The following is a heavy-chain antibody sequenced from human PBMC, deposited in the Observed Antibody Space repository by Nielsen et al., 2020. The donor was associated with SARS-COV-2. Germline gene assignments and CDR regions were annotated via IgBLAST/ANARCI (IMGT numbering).Heavy chain of an antibody. D-gene: IGHD2-2*01. CDR3: ARRDCSSTSCYDDFDY. CDR2: IYYSGST. Sequence: GSLRLSCTVSGGSISSYYWSWIRQPPGKGLEWIGYIYYSGSTNYNPSLKSRVTISVDTSKNQFSLKLSSVTAADTAVYYCARRDCSSTSCYDDFDYWGQGTLVTVSS. J-gene: IGHJ4*02. CDR1: GGSISSYY. V-gene: IGHV4-59*08.